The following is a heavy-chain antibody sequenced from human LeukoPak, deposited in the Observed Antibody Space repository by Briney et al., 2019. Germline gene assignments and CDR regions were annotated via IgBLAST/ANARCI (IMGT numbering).Heavy chain of an antibody. CDR3: AGGVKWLAHDC. V-gene: IGHV4-59*08. CDR1: GGSISSYY. CDR2: IYYSGST. J-gene: IGHJ4*02. D-gene: IGHD6-19*01. Sequence: SETLSLTCTVSGGSISSYYWSWIRQPPGKGLEWIGYIYYSGSTNYNPSLKSRVTISVDTSKNQFSLRLTSVTAADTAVYYCAGGVKWLAHDCWGQGTLVTVSS.